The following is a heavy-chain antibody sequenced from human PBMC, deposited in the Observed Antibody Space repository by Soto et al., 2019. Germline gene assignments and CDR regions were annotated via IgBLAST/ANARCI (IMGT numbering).Heavy chain of an antibody. CDR3: ACTTRWLHFDN. D-gene: IGHD2-15*01. V-gene: IGHV4-59*08. J-gene: IGHJ4*02. CDR2: LYYSGST. Sequence: QVQLQESGPGLVKPSENLSLTCTVSDGSISSYYCSWIRQPPGKGLEWIGYLYYSGSTNYNPSLTRRVTMSVDTSKNQLSLKLSSVTAADTAVDYCACTTRWLHFDNWGQGTLVTVSS. CDR1: DGSISSYY.